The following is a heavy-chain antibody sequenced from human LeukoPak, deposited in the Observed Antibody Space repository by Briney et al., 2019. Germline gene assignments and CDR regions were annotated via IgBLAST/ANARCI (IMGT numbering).Heavy chain of an antibody. V-gene: IGHV1-2*02. CDR2: INPNSGGT. Sequence: ASVTVSCKASGYTFTGYYMHWVRQAPGQGLEWMGWINPNSGGTNYAQKFQGRVTMTRDTSISTAYMELSRLRSDDTAVYYCASMSRPGYSSGWYALDYWGQGTLVTVSS. D-gene: IGHD6-19*01. CDR3: ASMSRPGYSSGWYALDY. J-gene: IGHJ4*02. CDR1: GYTFTGYY.